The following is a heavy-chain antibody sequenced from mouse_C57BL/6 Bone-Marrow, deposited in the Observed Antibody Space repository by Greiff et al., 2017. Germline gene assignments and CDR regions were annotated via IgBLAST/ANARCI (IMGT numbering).Heavy chain of an antibody. V-gene: IGHV14-2*01. CDR2: IDPEDGET. J-gene: IGHJ3*01. Sequence: VQLQQSGAELVKPGASVKLSCTASGFNIKDYYMHWVKQRTEQGLEWIGRIDPEDGETKYAPTFQGKATITADTSSNTAYLQLSSLTSEDTAVDYCARFGGLLPWFAYWGQGTLVTVSA. D-gene: IGHD2-3*01. CDR3: ARFGGLLPWFAY. CDR1: GFNIKDYY.